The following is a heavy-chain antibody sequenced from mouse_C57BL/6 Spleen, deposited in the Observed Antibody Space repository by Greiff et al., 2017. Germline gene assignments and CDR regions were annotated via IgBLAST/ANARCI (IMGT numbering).Heavy chain of an antibody. V-gene: IGHV5-4*01. CDR2: ISDGGSYT. CDR1: GFTFSSYA. J-gene: IGHJ2*01. D-gene: IGHD2-12*01. CDR3: AREGYSEERYYVDY. Sequence: VQLKESGGGLVKPGGSLKLSCAASGFTFSSYAMSWVRQTPEQRLEWVATISDGGSYTYYPDNVKGRFTISRDNAKNNLYLQMSHLMSEDTAMYYCAREGYSEERYYVDYWGQGTTLTVSS.